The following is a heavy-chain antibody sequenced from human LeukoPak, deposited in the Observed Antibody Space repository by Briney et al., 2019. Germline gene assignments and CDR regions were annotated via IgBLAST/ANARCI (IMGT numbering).Heavy chain of an antibody. CDR3: ARVVTIFGVVIDSQYYFDY. CDR2: ISSGSSYI. CDR1: GFTFSSYS. V-gene: IGHV3-21*01. Sequence: GGSLRLSCAASGFTFSSYSMNWVRQAPGKGLEWVSSISSGSSYIYYADSVKGRFTISRDNAKNSLYLQMNSLRAEDTAVYYCARVVTIFGVVIDSQYYFDYWGQGTLVTVSS. D-gene: IGHD3-3*01. J-gene: IGHJ4*02.